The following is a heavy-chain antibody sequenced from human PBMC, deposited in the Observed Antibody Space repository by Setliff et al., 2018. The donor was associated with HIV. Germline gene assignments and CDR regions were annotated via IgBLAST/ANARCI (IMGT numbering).Heavy chain of an antibody. D-gene: IGHD1-26*01. J-gene: IGHJ1*01. Sequence: LRLSCAASGFTFSNYAMNWVRQAPGKRLEWVSSITLDGARTYYADSVKGRFTISRDNSKNTLYLQMNSLRPDDTAAYYCAKGVVVATTHFQYWGQGTLVTVSS. CDR3: AKGVVVATTHFQY. CDR2: ITLDGART. V-gene: IGHV3-23*01. CDR1: GFTFSNYA.